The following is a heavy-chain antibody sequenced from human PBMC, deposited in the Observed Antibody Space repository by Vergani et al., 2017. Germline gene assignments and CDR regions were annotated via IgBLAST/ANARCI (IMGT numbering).Heavy chain of an antibody. CDR3: SKHQVRGDFGRRTLDV. CDR1: EFTFSHTW. D-gene: IGHD3-10*01. V-gene: IGHV3-15*01. Sequence: EVHLVESGGSVVKPGGSLRLSCAASEFTFSHTWMSWLRQSPGKGLEWLGRIKSQVDGGTTEFATPVKARFTISRDDSRDMVYLQLNGLKTGDTGIYYCSKHQVRGDFGRRTLDVWGQGTVVTVSS. CDR2: IKSQVDGGTT. J-gene: IGHJ3*01.